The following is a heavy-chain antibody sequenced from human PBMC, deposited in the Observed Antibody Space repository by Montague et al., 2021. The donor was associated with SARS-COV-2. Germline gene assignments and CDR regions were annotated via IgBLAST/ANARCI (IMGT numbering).Heavy chain of an antibody. V-gene: IGHV4-31*03. J-gene: IGHJ2*01. D-gene: IGHD3-22*01. CDR2: IYYSGST. CDR3: ARSPASMIVLVITSLNWYFDL. Sequence: TLSLTCTVSGGSISSGGYYWSWIRQPPGKGLEWIGYIYYSGSTYYNPSLKSRVTISVDTSKNQFSLKLSSVTAADTAVYYCARSPASMIVLVITSLNWYFDLWGRGTLVTVSS. CDR1: GGSISSGGYY.